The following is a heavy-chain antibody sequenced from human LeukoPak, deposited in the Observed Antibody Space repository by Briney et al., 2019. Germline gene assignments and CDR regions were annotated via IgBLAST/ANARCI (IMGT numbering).Heavy chain of an antibody. D-gene: IGHD1-26*01. CDR3: AKETSSGNFVTIDC. J-gene: IGHJ4*02. CDR2: ITGAGGGT. V-gene: IGHV3-23*01. CDR1: GFTFSSYV. Sequence: GGSLRLSCAASGFTFSSYVMSWVRQAPGKGLEWVSAITGAGGGTNYADSVKGRFTISRDNSKNTLYLQMNSLRAEDTAVYYCAKETSSGNFVTIDCWGQGTLVTVSP.